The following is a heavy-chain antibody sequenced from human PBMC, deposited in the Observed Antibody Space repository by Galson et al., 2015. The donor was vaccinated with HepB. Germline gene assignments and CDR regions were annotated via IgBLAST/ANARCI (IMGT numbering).Heavy chain of an antibody. V-gene: IGHV3-23*01. Sequence: SLRLSCAASGFTFSSYAMSWVRQAPGKGLEWVSAISGSGGSTYYADSVKGRFTISRDNSKNTLYLQMNSLRAEDTAVYYCAKVQGKVVPAARYYMDVWGKGTTVTVSS. CDR2: ISGSGGST. CDR3: AKVQGKVVPAARYYMDV. J-gene: IGHJ6*03. D-gene: IGHD2-2*01. CDR1: GFTFSSYA.